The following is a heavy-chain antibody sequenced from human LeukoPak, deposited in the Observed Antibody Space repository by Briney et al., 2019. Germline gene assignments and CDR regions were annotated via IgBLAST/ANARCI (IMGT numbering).Heavy chain of an antibody. Sequence: ASVKVSCKPYGYTFNTYGITWVRQAPGQGLEWMGWISPYNGNTNYAQKFQGRVTLTTDTSTSTTYMELRSLRSDDTAVYYCARDSCSGGSCYSLCDPWGQGTLVTVSS. V-gene: IGHV1-18*01. CDR3: ARDSCSGGSCYSLCDP. CDR1: GYTFNTYG. CDR2: ISPYNGNT. J-gene: IGHJ5*02. D-gene: IGHD2-15*01.